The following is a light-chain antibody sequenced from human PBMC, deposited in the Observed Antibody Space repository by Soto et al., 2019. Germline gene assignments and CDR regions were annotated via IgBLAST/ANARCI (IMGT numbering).Light chain of an antibody. V-gene: IGKV3-20*01. CDR3: QQYDSSPPYT. CDR1: QSVSSSY. CDR2: GAS. J-gene: IGKJ2*01. Sequence: ESVLTQSPGTLSLSPGERATLSCRASQSVSSSYLAWYQQKPGQAPRLLIYGASTRATGIPDRFSGSGSGTDFTLTISRLEPEDFAVYYCQQYDSSPPYTFGQGTKVDIK.